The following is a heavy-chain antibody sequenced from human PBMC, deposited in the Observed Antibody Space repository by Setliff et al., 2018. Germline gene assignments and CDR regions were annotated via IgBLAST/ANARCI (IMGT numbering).Heavy chain of an antibody. J-gene: IGHJ6*03. CDR3: ARDLYSSSSGGFYYYYYYMDV. CDR1: GGSISSGGYY. D-gene: IGHD6-6*01. CDR2: IYTSGST. Sequence: SETLSLTCTVSGGSISSGGYYWSWIRQHPGKGLEWIGHIYTSGSTNYNPSLKSRVTISVDTSKNQFSLKLSSVIAADTAVYYCARDLYSSSSGGFYYYYYYMDVWGKGTTVTVSS. V-gene: IGHV4-61*09.